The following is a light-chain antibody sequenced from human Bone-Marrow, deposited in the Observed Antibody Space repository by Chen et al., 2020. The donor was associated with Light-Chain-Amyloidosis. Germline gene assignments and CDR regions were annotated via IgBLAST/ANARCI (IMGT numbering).Light chain of an antibody. V-gene: IGLV3-25*03. J-gene: IGLJ2*01. CDR3: QSADSSGTYEVI. CDR2: RDT. Sequence: SYELTQPLSASVSPGQTDRITCSGDDLPTKYAYWYQQKPGQAPVLVIHRDTERPSGISERFSGSSSGTTATLTISGVQAEDEADYHCQSADSSGTYEVIFGGGTKLTVL. CDR1: DLPTKY.